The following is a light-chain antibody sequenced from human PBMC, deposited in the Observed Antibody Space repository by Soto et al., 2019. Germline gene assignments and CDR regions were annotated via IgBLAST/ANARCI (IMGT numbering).Light chain of an antibody. Sequence: QSVLTQPPSASGTPGQRVTISCSGSSSNIGRNTVNWYQQLPGTAPKVLIYSNNQRPSGVPDRLSGSKSXTSASLAXSGLQSEDEADYYCAAWDDSLKAVVFGGATKVTVL. V-gene: IGLV1-44*01. CDR3: AAWDDSLKAVV. CDR2: SNN. CDR1: SSNIGRNT. J-gene: IGLJ2*01.